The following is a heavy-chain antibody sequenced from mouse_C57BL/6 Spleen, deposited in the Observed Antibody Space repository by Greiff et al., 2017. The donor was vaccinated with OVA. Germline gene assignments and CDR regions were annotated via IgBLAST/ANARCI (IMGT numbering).Heavy chain of an antibody. D-gene: IGHD1-1*01. CDR2: IDPSDSYT. V-gene: IGHV1-69*01. CDR1: GYPFTSYW. J-gene: IGHJ1*03. Sequence: QVQLQQPGAELVMPGASVKLSCKASGYPFTSYWMPWVKPRPGQGLEWIGEIDPSDSYTNYNQKFKGKSTLTVDKSSSTAYMQLSSLTSEDSAVYYCARGSSYWYFDVWGTGTTVTVSS. CDR3: ARGSSYWYFDV.